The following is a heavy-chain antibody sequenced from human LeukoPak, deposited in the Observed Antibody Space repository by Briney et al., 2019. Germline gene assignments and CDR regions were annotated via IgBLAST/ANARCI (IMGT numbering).Heavy chain of an antibody. V-gene: IGHV4-38-2*01. CDR1: GYSISSGYY. J-gene: IGHJ4*02. D-gene: IGHD1-1*01. CDR2: IYHSGST. Sequence: PSETLSLTCAVSGYSISSGYYWGWIRQPPGKGLEWIGSIYHSGSTNYNPSLKSRVTISVDTSKNQFSLKLSSVTAADTAVYYCARVQAYSGKGYFDYWGQGTLVTVSS. CDR3: ARVQAYSGKGYFDY.